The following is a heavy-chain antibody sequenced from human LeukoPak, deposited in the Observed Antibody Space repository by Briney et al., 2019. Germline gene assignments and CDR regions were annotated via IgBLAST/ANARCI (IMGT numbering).Heavy chain of an antibody. J-gene: IGHJ4*02. D-gene: IGHD4-11*01. CDR1: GFTFNNYW. CDR2: LKTDGSRT. Sequence: GGSLRLSCTASGFTFNNYWMHWVRQAPGKGLEWVSRLKTDGSRTNYADSVKGRFTISRDNTKNTVYLQMNSLRAEDTAVYYCSRDHHGSNSLDYWGQGTLVTVSS. CDR3: SRDHHGSNSLDY. V-gene: IGHV3-74*01.